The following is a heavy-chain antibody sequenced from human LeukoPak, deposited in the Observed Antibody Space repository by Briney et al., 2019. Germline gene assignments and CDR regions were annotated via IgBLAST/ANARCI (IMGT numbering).Heavy chain of an antibody. CDR1: GFTFSSYA. V-gene: IGHV3-30*04. J-gene: IGHJ6*04. CDR3: ASGYCSSPSCYPYYYGMDV. Sequence: GGSLRLSCAASGFTFSSYAMHWVRQAPGKGLEWVAVISYEGSNKYYADSVKGGFTISRDNSKNTLYLQMNSLRAEDTAVYYCASGYCSSPSCYPYYYGMDVWGKGTTVTVSS. CDR2: ISYEGSNK. D-gene: IGHD2-2*03.